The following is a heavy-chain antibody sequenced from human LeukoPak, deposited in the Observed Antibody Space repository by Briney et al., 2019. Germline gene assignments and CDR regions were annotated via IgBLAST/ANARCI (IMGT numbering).Heavy chain of an antibody. CDR1: GGSISSYY. Sequence: PSETLSLTCTVSGGSISSYYWSWIRQPPGKGLEWIGYIYYSGSTNYNPSLKSRVTISVDTSKNQFSLKLSSVTAADTAVYYCAKGRQLDVWGQGTTVTVSS. D-gene: IGHD6-6*01. CDR3: AKGRQLDV. V-gene: IGHV4-59*08. CDR2: IYYSGST. J-gene: IGHJ6*02.